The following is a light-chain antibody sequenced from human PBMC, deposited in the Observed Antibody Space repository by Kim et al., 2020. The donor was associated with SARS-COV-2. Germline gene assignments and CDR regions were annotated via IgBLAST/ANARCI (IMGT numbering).Light chain of an antibody. CDR1: KLGDKY. Sequence: SYELTQPPSVSVSPGQTASITCSGDKLGDKYACWYQQKPGQSPVLVIYQDNKRPSGIPERFSGSNSGNTATLTISGTQAMDGADYYCQTWDSITVVFGGGTQLTVL. CDR2: QDN. J-gene: IGLJ2*01. V-gene: IGLV3-1*01. CDR3: QTWDSITVV.